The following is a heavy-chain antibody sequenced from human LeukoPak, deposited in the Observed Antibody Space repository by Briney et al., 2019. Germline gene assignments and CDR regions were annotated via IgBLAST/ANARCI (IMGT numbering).Heavy chain of an antibody. Sequence: GGSLRLSCAASGFTFSSYSMNWVRQAPGKGLEWVAVISYDGSNKFYADSVRGRFTISRDNSKNTLFLQMNSLRPEDTAVYYCARGPDYDILADYFDYWGQGTLVTVSS. J-gene: IGHJ4*02. D-gene: IGHD3-9*01. CDR3: ARGPDYDILADYFDY. CDR2: ISYDGSNK. V-gene: IGHV3-30*03. CDR1: GFTFSSYS.